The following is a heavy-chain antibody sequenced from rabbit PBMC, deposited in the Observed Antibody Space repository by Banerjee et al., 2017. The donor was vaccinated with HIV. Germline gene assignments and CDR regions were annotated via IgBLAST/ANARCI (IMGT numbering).Heavy chain of an antibody. D-gene: IGHD2-1*01. CDR3: ARKSGDTDWTFNL. J-gene: IGHJ4*01. CDR2: IYAGSSGST. V-gene: IGHV1S40*01. CDR1: GFSFSSSYY. Sequence: QSLEESGGDLVKPGASLTLTCTASGFSFSSSYYMCWVRQAPGKGLEWIACIYAGSSGSTYYASWAKGRFTISKTSSTTVTLQMTSLTAADTATYFCARKSGDTDWTFNLWGPGTLVTVS.